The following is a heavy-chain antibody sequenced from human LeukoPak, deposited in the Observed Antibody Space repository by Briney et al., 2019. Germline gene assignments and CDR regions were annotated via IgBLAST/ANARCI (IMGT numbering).Heavy chain of an antibody. Sequence: SSETLSLTCTVSGGSISSSSYYWGWIRQPPGKGLEWIGSIYYSGSTYYNPSLKSRFTISADTSKNQFSLKLSSVTAADTAVYYCARPGRYCSSTSCYSLFDYWGQGTLVTVSS. J-gene: IGHJ4*02. D-gene: IGHD2-2*01. CDR1: GGSISSSSYY. CDR3: ARPGRYCSSTSCYSLFDY. CDR2: IYYSGST. V-gene: IGHV4-39*01.